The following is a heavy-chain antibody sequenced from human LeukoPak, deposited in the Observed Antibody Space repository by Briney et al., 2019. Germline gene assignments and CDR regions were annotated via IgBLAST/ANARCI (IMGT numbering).Heavy chain of an antibody. CDR2: IYHSGGT. Sequence: PSETLSLTCTVSGYSISSGYSWGWIRQPPGKGLEWIGTIYHSGGTYYSPSLKSRVTISLDTSKNQFSLRLTSVTAADTAVYYCARIFCSGASSYSHDYWGQGTLVPVSS. D-gene: IGHD2-15*01. CDR3: ARIFCSGASSYSHDY. CDR1: GYSISSGYS. V-gene: IGHV4-38-2*02. J-gene: IGHJ4*02.